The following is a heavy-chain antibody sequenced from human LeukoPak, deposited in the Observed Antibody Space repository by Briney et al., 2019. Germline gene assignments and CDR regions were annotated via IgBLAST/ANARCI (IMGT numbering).Heavy chain of an antibody. Sequence: SETLSLTCTVSDGSITNYDWSWVRQPPGKGLEWIGYIYYSGSTNYNPSLKSRVTISVDTSKNQFSLKLSSVTAADTAVYYCAGTDYSTPPDWGQGTLVTVSS. J-gene: IGHJ4*02. V-gene: IGHV4-59*01. D-gene: IGHD3-3*01. CDR2: IYYSGST. CDR3: AGTDYSTPPD. CDR1: DGSITNYD.